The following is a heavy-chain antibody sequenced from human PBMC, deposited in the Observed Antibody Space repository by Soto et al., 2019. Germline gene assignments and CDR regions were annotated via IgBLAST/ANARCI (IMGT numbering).Heavy chain of an antibody. V-gene: IGHV3-23*01. J-gene: IGHJ6*02. Sequence: PGGSLRLSCAASGFTFSSYAMSWVRQAPGKGLEWVSAITGSGAGTYHADSVKGRFTISRDTSKNTLYLQMDGLRAEDTAVYYCAKVVVPAADKYYHYGMDVWGQGTTVTVSS. CDR1: GFTFSSYA. CDR3: AKVVVPAADKYYHYGMDV. D-gene: IGHD2-2*01. CDR2: ITGSGAGT.